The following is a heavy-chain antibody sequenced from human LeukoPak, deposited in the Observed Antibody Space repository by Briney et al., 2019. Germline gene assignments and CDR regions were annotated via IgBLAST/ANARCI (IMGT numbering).Heavy chain of an antibody. CDR2: IYPGDSDT. V-gene: IGHV5-51*01. Sequence: GESLKISCKGSGYSFTNYWIGWVRQTPGKGLEWMGIIYPGDSDTRYSPSFQGQVTISADKSISTAYLQWSSLKASDTAIYYCASFTIFGVIPYAFDIWGQGTMVTVSS. CDR3: ASFTIFGVIPYAFDI. D-gene: IGHD3-3*01. CDR1: GYSFTNYW. J-gene: IGHJ3*02.